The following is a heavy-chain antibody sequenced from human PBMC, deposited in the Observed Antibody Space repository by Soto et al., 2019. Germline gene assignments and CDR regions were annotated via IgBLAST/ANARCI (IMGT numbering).Heavy chain of an antibody. CDR1: GYTFTSYG. CDR2: ISAYNGNT. V-gene: IGHV1-18*01. J-gene: IGHJ4*02. CDR3: ARDVYSSSSENRYFDY. D-gene: IGHD6-6*01. Sequence: ASVKVSCKASGYTFTSYGISWVRQAPGQGLEWMGWISAYNGNTNYAQKLQGRVTMTTDTSTSTAYMELRSLRSDDTAVYYCARDVYSSSSENRYFDYWGQGTLVTVSS.